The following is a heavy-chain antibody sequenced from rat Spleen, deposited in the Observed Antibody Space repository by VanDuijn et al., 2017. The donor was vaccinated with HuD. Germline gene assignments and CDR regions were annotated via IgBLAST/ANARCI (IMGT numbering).Heavy chain of an antibody. CDR3: ARHRNSGYWYFDF. V-gene: IGHV5-25*01. CDR2: ISNGGVNT. J-gene: IGHJ1*01. Sequence: EVQLVESGGGLVQPGRSMKLSCSALGISFRDYYMAWVRQAPTKGLAWVASISNGGVNTYYRDAVKGRFTISRDNAKNTLFLHMDSLRSEDTATYYCARHRNSGYWYFDFWGPGTMVTVSS. D-gene: IGHD4-3*01. CDR1: GISFRDYY.